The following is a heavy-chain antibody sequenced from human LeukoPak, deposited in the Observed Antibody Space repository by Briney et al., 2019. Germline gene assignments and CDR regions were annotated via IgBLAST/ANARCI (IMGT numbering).Heavy chain of an antibody. D-gene: IGHD3-10*01. Sequence: GGSLRLSCAASGFTFSDYAMSWVRQAPGKGLEWVSAISGSGGNTYYADSVRGRFTISRDKSKNPLFLQMNSLRAEDTAVYYCARGYASGTYYSDYWGQGTLVTVSS. CDR2: ISGSGGNT. V-gene: IGHV3-23*01. J-gene: IGHJ4*02. CDR3: ARGYASGTYYSDY. CDR1: GFTFSDYA.